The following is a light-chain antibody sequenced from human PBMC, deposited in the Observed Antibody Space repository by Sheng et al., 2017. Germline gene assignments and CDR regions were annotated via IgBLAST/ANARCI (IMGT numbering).Light chain of an antibody. Sequence: EIVLTQSPATLSLSPGERATLSCRTSQSVSSSYLAWYQQKPGQPPRLLIYGASSRATAIPDRFSGSGSGTDFTLTISRLEPEDFAVYHCQQYSSSPNTFGQGTKLEIK. CDR3: QQYSSSPNT. CDR1: QSVSSSY. CDR2: GAS. V-gene: IGKV3-20*01. J-gene: IGKJ2*01.